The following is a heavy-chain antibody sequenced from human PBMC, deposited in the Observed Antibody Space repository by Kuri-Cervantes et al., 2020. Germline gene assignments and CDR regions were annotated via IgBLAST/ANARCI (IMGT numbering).Heavy chain of an antibody. CDR2: ISEDASGK. D-gene: IGHD3-22*01. Sequence: GESLKISCAASGFSSSRHWMSWVRQAPGKGLEWVAYISEDASGKYYLDPVKGRFTISRDNAENSLYLQMNSLRAEDTAVYYCATVPGPRVVEDSWGQGTLVTVSS. CDR3: ATVPGPRVVEDS. V-gene: IGHV3-7*01. CDR1: GFSSSRHW. J-gene: IGHJ4*02.